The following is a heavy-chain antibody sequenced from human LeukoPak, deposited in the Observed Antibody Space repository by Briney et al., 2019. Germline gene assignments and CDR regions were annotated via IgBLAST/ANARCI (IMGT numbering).Heavy chain of an antibody. CDR2: ISAYNGNT. Sequence: ASVKVSCKASGYTFTSYGISWVRQAPGQGLEWMGRISAYNGNTNYAQKLQGRVTMTTDTSTSTAYMELRSLRSDETAVYYCARGGVTYYYGSGSYYPADYWGQGTLVTVSS. D-gene: IGHD3-10*01. CDR3: ARGGVTYYYGSGSYYPADY. J-gene: IGHJ4*02. V-gene: IGHV1-18*01. CDR1: GYTFTSYG.